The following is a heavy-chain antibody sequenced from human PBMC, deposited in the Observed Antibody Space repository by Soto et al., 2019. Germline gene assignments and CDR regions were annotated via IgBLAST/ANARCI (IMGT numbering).Heavy chain of an antibody. CDR2: IKQDGSEK. CDR3: ARDDGITIFGVVITQYYYYYYMDV. D-gene: IGHD3-3*01. J-gene: IGHJ6*03. Sequence: PGGSLRLSCAASGFTFSSYWMSWVRQAPGKGLEWVANIKQDGSEKYYVDSVKGRFTISRDNAKNSLYLQMNSLRAEDTAVYYCARDDGITIFGVVITQYYYYYYMDVWGKGATVTVSS. CDR1: GFTFSSYW. V-gene: IGHV3-7*01.